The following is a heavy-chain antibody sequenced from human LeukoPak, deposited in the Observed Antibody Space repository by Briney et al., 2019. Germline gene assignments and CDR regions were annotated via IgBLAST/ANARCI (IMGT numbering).Heavy chain of an antibody. CDR1: GFTFSSYS. J-gene: IGHJ6*02. Sequence: PGGSLRLSCAASGFTFSSYSMNWVRQAPGKGLEWVSSISSSSSYIYYADSVKGRFTISRDNAKNSLYLQMNSLRAEDTAVYYCARDSRYCGGDCYLYGMDVWGQGTTVTVSS. V-gene: IGHV3-21*01. CDR3: ARDSRYCGGDCYLYGMDV. D-gene: IGHD2-21*02. CDR2: ISSSSSYI.